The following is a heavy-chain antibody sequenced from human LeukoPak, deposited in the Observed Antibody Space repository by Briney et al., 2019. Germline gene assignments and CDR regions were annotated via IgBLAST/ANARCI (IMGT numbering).Heavy chain of an antibody. J-gene: IGHJ4*02. CDR2: ISSSSSYI. CDR1: GFTLSSYS. CDR3: ARGAPLDYFGY. Sequence: GGSLRLSCAASGFTLSSYSMNWVRQAPGKGLEWVSSISSSSSYIYYADSVKGRFTISRDNAKNSLYLQMNSLRAEDTAVYYCARGAPLDYFGYWGQGTLVTVSS. V-gene: IGHV3-21*01.